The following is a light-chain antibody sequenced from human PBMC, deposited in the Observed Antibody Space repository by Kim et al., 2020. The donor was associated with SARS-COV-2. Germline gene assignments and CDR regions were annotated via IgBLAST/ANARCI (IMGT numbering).Light chain of an antibody. CDR1: KLGDRY. Sequence: SVSPGQTASITCSGDKLGDRYACWYQQKPGQSPVLVIYQDVKRPSGIPERFSGSNSGNTATLTISGTQAMDEADYYCQAWDSSTAVFGTGTKVTVL. CDR2: QDV. CDR3: QAWDSSTAV. J-gene: IGLJ1*01. V-gene: IGLV3-1*01.